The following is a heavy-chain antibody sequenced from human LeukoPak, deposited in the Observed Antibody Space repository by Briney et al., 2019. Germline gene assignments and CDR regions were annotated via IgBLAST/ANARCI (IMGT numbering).Heavy chain of an antibody. J-gene: IGHJ3*02. CDR3: ARATYYYDSSGRTDAFDI. CDR2: IYTSGST. V-gene: IGHV4-61*02. D-gene: IGHD3-22*01. Sequence: PSETLSLTCTVSGGSICSGSYYWSWIRQPAGKGLEWFGRIYTSGSTNYNPALKSRVTISVDTSKSQFSLKLSSVTAADTAVYYCARATYYYDSSGRTDAFDIWGQGTMVTVSS. CDR1: GGSICSGSYY.